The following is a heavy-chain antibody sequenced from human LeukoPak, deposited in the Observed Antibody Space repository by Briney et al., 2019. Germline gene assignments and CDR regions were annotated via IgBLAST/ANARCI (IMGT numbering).Heavy chain of an antibody. CDR1: GYTFTIYG. D-gene: IGHD6-19*01. CDR2: ISAYNGNT. V-gene: IGHV1-18*01. Sequence: ASVKISCKASGYTFTIYGISWVRQAPGQWLEWMGWISAYNGNTNYAQKLQGRVTMTTDTSTSTAYMGLRSLRSDDTAVYYCARCDSSGRYISSYYYYMDVWGKGTTVTVSS. CDR3: ARCDSSGRYISSYYYYMDV. J-gene: IGHJ6*03.